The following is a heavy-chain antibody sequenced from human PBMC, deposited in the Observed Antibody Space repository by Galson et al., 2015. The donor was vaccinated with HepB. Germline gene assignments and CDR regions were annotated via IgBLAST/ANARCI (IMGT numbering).Heavy chain of an antibody. J-gene: IGHJ4*02. V-gene: IGHV3-49*03. Sequence: SLRLSCAVSGFTFGDYAMSWFRQAPGKGLEWLGFIRSKGYGGTIEYAASVKGRFTISRDDSKSIAYLQMNSLKAEDSAVYYCSREVDCSGTSCHDYWGRGTLVTASS. CDR3: SREVDCSGTSCHDY. CDR1: GFTFGDYA. D-gene: IGHD2-2*01. CDR2: IRSKGYGGTI.